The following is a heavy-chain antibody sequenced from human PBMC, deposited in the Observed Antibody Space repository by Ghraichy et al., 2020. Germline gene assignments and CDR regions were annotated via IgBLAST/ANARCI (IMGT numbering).Heavy chain of an antibody. V-gene: IGHV1-18*01. CDR1: GYTFTSYG. CDR3: AREYYYDSSGYYGYWYFDL. D-gene: IGHD3-22*01. Sequence: ASVKVSCKASGYTFTSYGISWVRQAPGQGLEWMGWISAYNGNTNYAQKLQGRVTMTTDTSTSTAYMELRSLRSDDTAVYYCAREYYYDSSGYYGYWYFDLWGRGTLVTVSS. J-gene: IGHJ2*01. CDR2: ISAYNGNT.